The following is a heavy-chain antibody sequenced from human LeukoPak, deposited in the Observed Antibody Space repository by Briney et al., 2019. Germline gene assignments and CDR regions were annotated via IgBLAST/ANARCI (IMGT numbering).Heavy chain of an antibody. CDR1: GYTFTKYG. CDR2: ISCYNGNT. V-gene: IGHV1-18*01. CDR3: GSGIAATFELYSDY. D-gene: IGHD2-15*01. Sequence: ASVKVSCKASGYTFTKYGITWVRQAPGQGLEWMGWISCYNGNTNYAQKLQGRVTMTTDTSTSTAYTELRSLRSDDTALYYCGSGIAATFELYSDYWGQGTLVTVSS. J-gene: IGHJ4*02.